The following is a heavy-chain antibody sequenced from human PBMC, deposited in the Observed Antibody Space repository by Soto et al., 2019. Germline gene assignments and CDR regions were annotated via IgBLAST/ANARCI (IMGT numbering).Heavy chain of an antibody. CDR2: IIPIFGTA. CDR1: GGTFSSDA. D-gene: IGHD1-26*01. Sequence: QVQLVQSGAEVKKPGYSVKVSCTASGGTFSSDAINWVRQAPGQGIEWMGEIIPIFGTANYAQTFQGRVTITADESTRTAYMELSSLRAEYQAMYYCARDGGRHAGGIDYWCQGTLVSVSS. CDR3: ARDGGRHAGGIDY. V-gene: IGHV1-69*01. J-gene: IGHJ4*02.